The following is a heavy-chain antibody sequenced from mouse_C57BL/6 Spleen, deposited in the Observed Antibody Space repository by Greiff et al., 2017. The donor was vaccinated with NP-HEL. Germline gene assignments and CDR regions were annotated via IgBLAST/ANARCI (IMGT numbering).Heavy chain of an antibody. CDR1: GYSFTGYY. V-gene: IGHV1-42*01. Sequence: EVQLQQSGPELVKPGASVKISCKASGYSFTGYYMNWVKQSPEKSLEWIGEINPSTGGTTYNQKFKAKATLTVDKSSSTAYMQLKSLTSEDSAVYYCAVEGRRVLDSGTGYFDYWGQGTTLTVSS. CDR3: AVEGRRVLDSGTGYFDY. D-gene: IGHD6-1*01. J-gene: IGHJ2*01. CDR2: INPSTGGT.